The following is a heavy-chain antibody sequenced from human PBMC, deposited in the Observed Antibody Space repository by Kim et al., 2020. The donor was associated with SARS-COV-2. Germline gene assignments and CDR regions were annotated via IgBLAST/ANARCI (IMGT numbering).Heavy chain of an antibody. J-gene: IGHJ5*02. CDR1: GFTFSNAW. CDR3: TTGRSGSRRPQNWFDP. V-gene: IGHV3-15*01. D-gene: IGHD3-10*01. Sequence: GGSLRLSCAASGFTFSNAWMSWVRQAPGKGLEWVGRIKSKTDGGTTDYAAPVKGRFTISRDDSKNTLYLQMNSLKTEDTAVYYCTTGRSGSRRPQNWFDPWGQGTLVTVSS. CDR2: IKSKTDGGTT.